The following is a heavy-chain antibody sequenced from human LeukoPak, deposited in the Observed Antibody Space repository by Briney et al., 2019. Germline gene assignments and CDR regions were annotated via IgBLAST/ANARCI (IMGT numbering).Heavy chain of an antibody. J-gene: IGHJ4*02. CDR1: GFTFSSYG. V-gene: IGHV3-30*18. CDR3: AKDPYDGSGSYYGYYFDY. CDR2: ISYDGSNK. Sequence: GGSLRLSCAASGFTFSSYGMHWVRQAPGKGLEGVAVISYDGSNKYYADSVKGRFTISRDNSKNTLYLQMNSLRAEDTAVYYCAKDPYDGSGSYYGYYFDYWGQGTLVTASS. D-gene: IGHD3-10*01.